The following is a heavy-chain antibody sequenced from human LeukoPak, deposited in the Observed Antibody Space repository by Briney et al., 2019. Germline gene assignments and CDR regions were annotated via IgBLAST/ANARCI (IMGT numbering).Heavy chain of an antibody. CDR3: ARDKDEALDY. J-gene: IGHJ4*02. V-gene: IGHV3-30-3*01. CDR1: GFTFSSYA. CDR2: ISYDGSNK. Sequence: PGGSLRLSCAASGFTFSSYAMHWVRQAPGKGLEWVAVISYDGSNKYYADSVKGRFTISRDNSKNTLYLQMNSLRAEDTAVYHCARDKDEALDYWGQGTLVTVSS.